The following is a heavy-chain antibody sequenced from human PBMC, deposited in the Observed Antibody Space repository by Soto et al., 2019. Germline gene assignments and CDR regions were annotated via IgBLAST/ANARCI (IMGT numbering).Heavy chain of an antibody. J-gene: IGHJ4*02. Sequence: GGSLRLSCEASGFTFSSYAMHWVRQAPGKGLEWVAAISYDGSNKYYADSVKGRFTISRDNSKNTQYLQMSSLRAEDTAVYYCARDSSVGPTTGAGGYWGQGNLVTVSS. D-gene: IGHD1-26*01. CDR1: GFTFSSYA. CDR2: ISYDGSNK. V-gene: IGHV3-30-3*01. CDR3: ARDSSVGPTTGAGGY.